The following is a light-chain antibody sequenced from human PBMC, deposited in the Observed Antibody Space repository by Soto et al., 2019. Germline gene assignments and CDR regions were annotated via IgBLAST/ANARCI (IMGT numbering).Light chain of an antibody. CDR3: SSYSSTTLV. CDR2: EVR. J-gene: IGLJ1*01. CDR1: SSDVGGHDY. Sequence: SALTQPASVSGSPGQSITISCTGTSSDVGGHDYVSWYQQHPGKAPKLIIYEVRNRPSGVSNRFSGSKSGNTASLTISGLQAEDEADYYCSSYSSTTLVFGTGTKVTAL. V-gene: IGLV2-14*01.